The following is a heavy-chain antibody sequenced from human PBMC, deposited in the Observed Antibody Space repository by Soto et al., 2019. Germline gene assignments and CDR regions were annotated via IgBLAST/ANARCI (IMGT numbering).Heavy chain of an antibody. D-gene: IGHD1-26*01. CDR2: IWYDGSYE. CDR3: AIRLYSGNYFSHYSFGLDV. V-gene: IGHV3-33*01. Sequence: QVQLVESGGGVVQPGRSLTLSCAASGFTLSRYGMHWVRQAPGKGLEWVAVIWYDGSYEYYADSVKGRFTISRDTSKNTLYLKMYSLRYEDTAVYYCAIRLYSGNYFSHYSFGLDVWGQGTAVTVSS. CDR1: GFTLSRYG. J-gene: IGHJ6*02.